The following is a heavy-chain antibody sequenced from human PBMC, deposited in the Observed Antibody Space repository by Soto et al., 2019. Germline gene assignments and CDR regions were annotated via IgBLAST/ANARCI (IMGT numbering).Heavy chain of an antibody. CDR3: ARGLYRILDYGMDV. D-gene: IGHD2-21*01. V-gene: IGHV1-69*13. CDR1: GGTFSSYA. J-gene: IGHJ6*02. Sequence: ASVKVSCKASGGTFSSYAISWVRQAPGQGLEWMGGIIPIFGTANYAQKFQGRVTITADESTSTAYMELSSLRSEDTAVYYCARGLYRILDYGMDVWGQGTTVTVSS. CDR2: IIPIFGTA.